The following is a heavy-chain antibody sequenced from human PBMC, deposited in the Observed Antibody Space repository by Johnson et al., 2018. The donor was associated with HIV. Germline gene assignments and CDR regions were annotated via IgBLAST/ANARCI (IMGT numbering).Heavy chain of an antibody. CDR3: ARDRRYYDSSGYYHDAFDI. CDR2: IYSGGRT. J-gene: IGHJ3*02. D-gene: IGHD3-22*01. V-gene: IGHV3-66*01. Sequence: GIYSGGRTYYADSVEGRFTISRDNSKNTLYLQMNSLRAEDTAVYFCARDRRYYDSSGYYHDAFDIWGQGTMVAVSS.